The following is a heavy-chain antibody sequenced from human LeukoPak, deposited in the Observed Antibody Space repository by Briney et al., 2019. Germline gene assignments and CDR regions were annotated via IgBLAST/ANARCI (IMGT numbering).Heavy chain of an antibody. CDR2: ISGSGGST. D-gene: IGHD3-9*01. CDR1: GFPFSSYA. J-gene: IGHJ4*02. V-gene: IGHV3-23*01. Sequence: HPGVSLRLSCAASGFPFSSYARSWVRQAPGKGLEWVSAISGSGGSTFYADSVKGRFTISRDNSKNTLYLQMNSLRAEDTAVYYCAKLDVYDILTGYYKGIEYWGQGTLVTVSS. CDR3: AKLDVYDILTGYYKGIEY.